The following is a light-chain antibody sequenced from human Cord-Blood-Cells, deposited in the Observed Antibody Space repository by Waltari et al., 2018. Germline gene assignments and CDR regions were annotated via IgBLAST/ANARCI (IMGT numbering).Light chain of an antibody. Sequence: QSVLTQPPSVSGAPGQRVTISCTGSSSNIGAGYDVHWYQQLPGPAPKLLICGNSNRPSGVPDRFSGSKSGTSASLAITGLQAEDEADYYCQSYDSSLSVVFGGGTKLTVL. J-gene: IGLJ2*01. CDR1: SSNIGAGYD. CDR2: GNS. CDR3: QSYDSSLSVV. V-gene: IGLV1-40*01.